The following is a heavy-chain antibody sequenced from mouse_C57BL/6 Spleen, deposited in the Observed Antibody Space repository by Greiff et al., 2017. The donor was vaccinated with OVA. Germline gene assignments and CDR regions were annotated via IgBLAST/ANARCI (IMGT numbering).Heavy chain of an antibody. CDR1: GYTFTSYW. J-gene: IGHJ1*03. D-gene: IGHD1-1*01. CDR2: IYPGSGST. CDR3: ARSPVVATNFDV. Sequence: QVQLKQPGAELVKPGASVKMSCKASGYTFTSYWITWVKQRPGQGLEWIGDIYPGSGSTNYNEKFKSKATLTVDTSSSTAYMQLSSLTSEDSAVYYCARSPVVATNFDVWGTGTTVTVSS. V-gene: IGHV1-55*01.